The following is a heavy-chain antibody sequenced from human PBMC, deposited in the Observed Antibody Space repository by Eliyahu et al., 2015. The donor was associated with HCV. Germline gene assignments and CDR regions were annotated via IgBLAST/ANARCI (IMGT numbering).Heavy chain of an antibody. CDR2: ISYDGSNK. D-gene: IGHD6-13*01. CDR1: GFXFXSXA. V-gene: IGHV3-30-3*01. Sequence: QVQLVESGGGVVQPGRSLXXSCAAXGFXFXSXALPWVRQAPGKGLEWVAVISYDGSNKYYADSVKGRFTISRDNSKNTLYLQMNSLRAEDTAMYYCARVPRIAAAGGMLLTWYFDLWGRGTLVTVSS. J-gene: IGHJ2*01. CDR3: ARVPRIAAAGGMLLTWYFDL.